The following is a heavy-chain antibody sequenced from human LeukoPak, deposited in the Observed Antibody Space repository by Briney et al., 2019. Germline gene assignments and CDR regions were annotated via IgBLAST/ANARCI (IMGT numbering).Heavy chain of an antibody. V-gene: IGHV4-39*07. CDR3: ARLTSSWYQDWYFDL. CDR1: GGSISSRPYY. D-gene: IGHD6-13*01. Sequence: PSETLSLTCTVSGGSISSRPYYWGWIRQPPGKGLEWLGSFDYSGSTYYKPSLKSRVTISVDTSKNQFSLKLSSVTAADTAVYYCARLTSSWYQDWYFDLWGRGTLVTVSS. CDR2: FDYSGST. J-gene: IGHJ2*01.